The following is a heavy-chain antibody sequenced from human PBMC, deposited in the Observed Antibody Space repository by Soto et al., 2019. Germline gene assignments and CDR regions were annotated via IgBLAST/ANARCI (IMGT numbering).Heavy chain of an antibody. CDR2: ISYDGSNK. J-gene: IGHJ4*02. D-gene: IGHD1-7*01. CDR1: GFTFSSYA. CDR3: ARDRYNWNYGDFDY. V-gene: IGHV3-30-3*01. Sequence: QVQLVESGGGVVQPGRSLRLSCAASGFTFSSYAMHWVRQAPGKGLEWVAVISYDGSNKYYADSVKGRFTISRDNSKNTLYLQMNSLRAEDTAVYYCARDRYNWNYGDFDYWGQGTLVTVSS.